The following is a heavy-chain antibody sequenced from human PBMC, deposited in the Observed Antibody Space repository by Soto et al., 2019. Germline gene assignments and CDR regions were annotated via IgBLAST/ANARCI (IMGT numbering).Heavy chain of an antibody. V-gene: IGHV4-59*01. CDR1: GGSISSYY. CDR3: ARVRGYSGYGEGGNDAFDI. J-gene: IGHJ3*02. CDR2: IYYSGST. Sequence: QVQLQESGPGLVKPSETLSLTCTVSGGSISSYYWSWIRQPPGKGLEWIGYIYYSGSTNYNPSLKSRVTISVDTTKNPFSLKLSSVTAADTAVYYCARVRGYSGYGEGGNDAFDIWGQGTMVTVSS. D-gene: IGHD5-12*01.